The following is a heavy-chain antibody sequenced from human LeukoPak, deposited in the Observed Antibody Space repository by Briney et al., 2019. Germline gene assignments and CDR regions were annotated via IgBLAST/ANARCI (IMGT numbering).Heavy chain of an antibody. Sequence: GGSLRLSCAASGFTFDDYAMHWARQAPGKGLEWVSLISWDGGSTYYADSVKGRFTISRDNSKNSLYLQMNSLRAEDTALYYCAKATMSYYYMDVWGKGTTVTVSS. CDR3: AKATMSYYYMDV. CDR1: GFTFDDYA. V-gene: IGHV3-43D*03. D-gene: IGHD3-22*01. CDR2: ISWDGGST. J-gene: IGHJ6*03.